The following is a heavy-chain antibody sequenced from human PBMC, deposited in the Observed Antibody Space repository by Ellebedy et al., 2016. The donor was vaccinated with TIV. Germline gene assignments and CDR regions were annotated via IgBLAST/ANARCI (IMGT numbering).Heavy chain of an antibody. Sequence: GGSLRLSXAASGFTFSSYTMSWVRQAPGKGLEWVSAIGASGGDTYYAGSVKGRFTISRDNSENTLYLRMDSLRGDDTAVYYCTREEGPTHFDYWGQGTLVTVSS. CDR2: IGASGGDT. D-gene: IGHD1-26*01. CDR3: TREEGPTHFDY. J-gene: IGHJ4*02. V-gene: IGHV3-23*01. CDR1: GFTFSSYT.